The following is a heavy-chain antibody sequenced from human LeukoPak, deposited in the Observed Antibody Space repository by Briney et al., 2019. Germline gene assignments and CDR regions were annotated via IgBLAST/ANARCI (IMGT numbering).Heavy chain of an antibody. Sequence: SETLSLTCTVSGGSISSGDYYWSWIRQPPGKGLEWIGYIYYSGSTYYNPSLKSRVTISVDTSKNQFSLKLSSVTAADTAVYYCARGGHYDFWSGYSTNFDYWGQGTLVTVSS. CDR3: ARGGHYDFWSGYSTNFDY. D-gene: IGHD3-3*01. CDR2: IYYSGST. V-gene: IGHV4-30-4*08. CDR1: GGSISSGDYY. J-gene: IGHJ4*02.